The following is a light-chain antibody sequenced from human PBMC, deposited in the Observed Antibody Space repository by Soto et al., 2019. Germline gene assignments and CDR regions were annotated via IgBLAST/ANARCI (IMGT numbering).Light chain of an antibody. CDR1: QSVSSSY. CDR3: QQYGSSPG. CDR2: GAS. Sequence: EIVLTQSPGTLSLSPGERATLSCRASQSVSSSYLAWYQQKPGQAPRLLIYGASSRATGIPDRFSGSGSGTDFPLTISRLEPDDFAVYYCQQYGSSPGFGQGTKVEIK. V-gene: IGKV3-20*01. J-gene: IGKJ1*01.